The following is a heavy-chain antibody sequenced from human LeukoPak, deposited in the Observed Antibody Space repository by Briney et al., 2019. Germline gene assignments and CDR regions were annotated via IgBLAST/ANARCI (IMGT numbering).Heavy chain of an antibody. CDR2: ISNTGGST. CDR3: AQQVGYCSSGSCYFTY. D-gene: IGHD2-15*01. J-gene: IGHJ1*01. Sequence: SGGSLRLSCAASGFSFNTYAMSWVRQAPGKGLEWVSAISNTGGSTYYADSVKGRFTISRDKSKNTLSLQMNSLRAEDTAVYYCAQQVGYCSSGSCYFTYWGQGTLVTVPS. V-gene: IGHV3-23*01. CDR1: GFSFNTYA.